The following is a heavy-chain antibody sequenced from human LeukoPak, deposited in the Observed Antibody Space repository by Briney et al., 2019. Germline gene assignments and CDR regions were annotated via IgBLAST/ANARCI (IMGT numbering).Heavy chain of an antibody. D-gene: IGHD2-21*02. V-gene: IGHV3-66*01. J-gene: IGHJ4*02. CDR1: GFTVSSNY. CDR3: ARIGGDRHPIEY. Sequence: PGGSLRLSCAASGFTVSSNYMSWVRQAPGKGLEWVSLIYSDGSASYADSVRGRFGISRDNSKNTLYLQMNSLRAEDTAVYYCARIGGDRHPIEYWGQGTLVTVSS. CDR2: IYSDGSA.